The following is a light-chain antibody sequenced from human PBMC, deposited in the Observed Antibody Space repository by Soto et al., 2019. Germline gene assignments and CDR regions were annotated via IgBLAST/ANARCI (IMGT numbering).Light chain of an antibody. J-gene: IGLJ1*01. CDR2: DVN. V-gene: IGLV2-11*01. Sequence: QSVLTQPRSVSGSPGQSVTISCTGTSSDVGGYNYVSWFQQHPGKAPNLLIYDVNTRPSGVPDRFSGSKSGNTASLTIYGLQPEDEADYYCCSYAGSDTSVFGAGTKVTV. CDR3: CSYAGSDTSV. CDR1: SSDVGGYNY.